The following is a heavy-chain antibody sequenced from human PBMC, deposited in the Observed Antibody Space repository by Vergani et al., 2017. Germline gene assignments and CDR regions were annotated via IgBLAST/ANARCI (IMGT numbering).Heavy chain of an antibody. D-gene: IGHD1-26*01. CDR2: ISYDGSNK. CDR1: GFTLSSYA. J-gene: IGHJ4*02. CDR3: ARGVGASYXFDY. V-gene: IGHV3-30-3*01. Sequence: QVQLVESGGGVVQPGRSLRLSCAASGFTLSSYAMHWVRQAPGKGLEWVAVISYDGSNKYYADSVKGRFTISRDNSKNTLYLQMNSLRAEDTAVYYCARGVGASYXFDYWGQGTLVTVSS.